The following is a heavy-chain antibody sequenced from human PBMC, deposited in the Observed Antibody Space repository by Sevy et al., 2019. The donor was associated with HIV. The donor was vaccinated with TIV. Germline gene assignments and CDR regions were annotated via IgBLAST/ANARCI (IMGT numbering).Heavy chain of an antibody. CDR2: ISYDGSNK. D-gene: IGHD3-22*01. J-gene: IGHJ4*02. Sequence: GGSLRLSCAASGFTFSSYGMHWVRQAPGKGLEWVAVISYDGSNKYYADSVKGRFTIYRDNSKNTLYLQMNSLRAEDTAVYYCAKVSDSSGYYYWGQGTLVTVSS. CDR3: AKVSDSSGYYY. V-gene: IGHV3-30*18. CDR1: GFTFSSYG.